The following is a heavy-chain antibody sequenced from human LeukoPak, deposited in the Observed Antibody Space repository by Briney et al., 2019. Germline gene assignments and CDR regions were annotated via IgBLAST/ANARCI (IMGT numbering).Heavy chain of an antibody. V-gene: IGHV3-23*01. Sequence: PGGSLRLSXXXSXXXXXSYAMSWVRQAPGKGLEWVSAISGSGGSTYYADSVKGRFTISRDNSKNTLYLQMNSLRAEDTAVYYCAKDRVGPFDYWGQGTLVTVSS. CDR2: ISGSGGST. J-gene: IGHJ4*02. CDR3: AKDRVGPFDY. D-gene: IGHD1-26*01. CDR1: XXXXXSYA.